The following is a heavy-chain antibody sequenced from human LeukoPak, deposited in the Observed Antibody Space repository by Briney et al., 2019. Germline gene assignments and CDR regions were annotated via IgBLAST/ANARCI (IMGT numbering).Heavy chain of an antibody. J-gene: IGHJ4*02. Sequence: SETLSLTCTVSGGSISSSSYYWGWIRQPPGQGLEWIGSIYYSGSTYYNPSLKSRVTISVDTSKNQFSLKLSSVTAADTAVYYCARLFLSSGSKGGLDYWGQGTLVTVSS. CDR2: IYYSGST. V-gene: IGHV4-39*01. CDR1: GGSISSSSYY. D-gene: IGHD3-22*01. CDR3: ARLFLSSGSKGGLDY.